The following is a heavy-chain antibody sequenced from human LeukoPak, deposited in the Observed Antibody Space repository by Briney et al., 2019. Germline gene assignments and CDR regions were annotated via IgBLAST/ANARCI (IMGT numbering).Heavy chain of an antibody. CDR2: IDPSDSYT. Sequence: GESLKISRMGSGYSFTSFWISWVRQMPGKGLEWVGRIDPSDSYTNYSPSFQGHVTLSADKSIATAYLHWRSLKASDTAMYYCAVIGKYYDILTGYYNEVNYWGQGTLVTVSS. CDR3: AVIGKYYDILTGYYNEVNY. CDR1: GYSFTSFW. V-gene: IGHV5-10-1*01. J-gene: IGHJ4*02. D-gene: IGHD3-9*01.